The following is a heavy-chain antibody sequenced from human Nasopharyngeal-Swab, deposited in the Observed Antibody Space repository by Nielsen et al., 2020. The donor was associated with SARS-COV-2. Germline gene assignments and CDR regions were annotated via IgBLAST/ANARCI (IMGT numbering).Heavy chain of an antibody. D-gene: IGHD1-1*01. Sequence: GGSLRLSCAASGFTFTSYAMTWVRQAPGKGLEWVSAITGSGGTTYSADSVKGRFTISRDNSKNTLYLQMNSLRAEDTAVYYCARDTTGDGDYWGQGTLVTVSS. J-gene: IGHJ4*02. CDR1: GFTFTSYA. V-gene: IGHV3-23*01. CDR2: ITGSGGTT. CDR3: ARDTTGDGDY.